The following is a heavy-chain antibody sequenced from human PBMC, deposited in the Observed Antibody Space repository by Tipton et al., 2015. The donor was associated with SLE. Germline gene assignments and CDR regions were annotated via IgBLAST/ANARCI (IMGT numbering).Heavy chain of an antibody. J-gene: IGHJ6*02. CDR2: ISSSSSYI. V-gene: IGHV3-21*01. CDR1: GFTFSSYS. CDR3: ASPKVQSDGMDV. D-gene: IGHD3-10*01. Sequence: SLRLSCAASGFTFSSYSMNWVRQAPGKGLEWVSSISSSSSYIYYADSVKGRFTISRDNAKNSLYLQMNSLRAEDTAVYYCASPKVQSDGMDVWGQGTTVTVSS.